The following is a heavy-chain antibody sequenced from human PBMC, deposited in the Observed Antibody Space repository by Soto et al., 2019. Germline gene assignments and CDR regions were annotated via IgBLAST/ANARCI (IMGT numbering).Heavy chain of an antibody. J-gene: IGHJ6*02. D-gene: IGHD6-6*01. Sequence: PSATLSLTCAVYGGSFSGYYWSWIRQPPGKGLEWIGEINHSGSTNYNPSLKSRVTISVDTSKNQFSLKLSSVTAADTAVYYCARGQLGIYYYYYGMDVWGQGTTVT. CDR3: ARGQLGIYYYYYGMDV. CDR2: INHSGST. V-gene: IGHV4-34*01. CDR1: GGSFSGYY.